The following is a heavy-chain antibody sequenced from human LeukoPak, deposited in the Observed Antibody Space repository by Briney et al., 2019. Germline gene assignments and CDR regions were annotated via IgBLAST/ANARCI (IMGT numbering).Heavy chain of an antibody. Sequence: ASVKVSCKASGGTFSSYAISWVRQAPGQGLEWMGGIIPIFGTANYAQKFQGRVTITTDESTSTAYTELSSLRSEDTAVYYCAQEGHYDFWSGYYTYNWFDPWGQGTLVTVSS. D-gene: IGHD3-3*01. V-gene: IGHV1-69*05. CDR2: IIPIFGTA. CDR1: GGTFSSYA. CDR3: AQEGHYDFWSGYYTYNWFDP. J-gene: IGHJ5*02.